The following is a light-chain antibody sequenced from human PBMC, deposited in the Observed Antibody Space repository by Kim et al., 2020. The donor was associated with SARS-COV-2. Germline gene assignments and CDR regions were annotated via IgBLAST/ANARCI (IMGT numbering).Light chain of an antibody. CDR3: AAWDDSLNSWV. CDR2: SNN. J-gene: IGLJ3*02. Sequence: QSVLTQPPSASGTPGQRVTISCSGSSSNIGSNTVNWYQQLPGTAPKLLIYSNNQRPSGVPDRFSGSKSGTSASLAISWLQSEDEADYYCAAWDDSLNSWVFGGGTQLTVL. CDR1: SSNIGSNT. V-gene: IGLV1-44*01.